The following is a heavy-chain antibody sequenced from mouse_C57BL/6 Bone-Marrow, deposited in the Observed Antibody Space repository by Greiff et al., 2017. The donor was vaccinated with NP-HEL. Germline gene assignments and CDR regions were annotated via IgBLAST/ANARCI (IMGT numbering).Heavy chain of an antibody. V-gene: IGHV1-54*01. CDR3: AREGFPFDY. CDR2: INPGSGGT. Sequence: QVTLKVSGAELVRPGTSVKVSCKASGYAFTNYLIEWVKQRPGQGLEWIGVINPGSGGTNYNEKFKGKATLTADKSSSTAYMQLSSLTSEDSAVYFCAREGFPFDYWGQGTTLTVSS. CDR1: GYAFTNYL. J-gene: IGHJ2*01.